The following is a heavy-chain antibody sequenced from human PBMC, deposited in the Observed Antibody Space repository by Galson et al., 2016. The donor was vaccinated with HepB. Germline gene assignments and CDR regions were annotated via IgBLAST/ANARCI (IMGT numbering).Heavy chain of an antibody. Sequence: SETLSLTCTVSGGSIGDSSYYWAWIRQPPGKGLEWIGNIYYSGSTYYNPSLKSRVTISEDTSKNQFSLKLTSVTAADTAVYYCATPGLLRGGLDVWGQGTTVTVSS. J-gene: IGHJ6*02. CDR2: IYYSGST. CDR3: ATPGLLRGGLDV. CDR1: GGSIGDSSYY. D-gene: IGHD3-10*01. V-gene: IGHV4-39*01.